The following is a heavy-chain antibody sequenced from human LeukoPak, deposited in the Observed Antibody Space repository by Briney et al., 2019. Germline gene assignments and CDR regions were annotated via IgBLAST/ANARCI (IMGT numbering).Heavy chain of an antibody. D-gene: IGHD1-26*01. CDR3: ARAAYSRRPQRGLWGSVPGPEYYFDY. Sequence: PGGSLRLSCAASGFTFSNYWMSWVRQAPGKGLEWVANIKQDGSEKYYVDSVKGRFTISRDNAKNSLYLQMNSLRAEDTAVYYCARAAYSRRPQRGLWGSVPGPEYYFDYWGQGTLVTVSS. CDR2: IKQDGSEK. J-gene: IGHJ4*02. CDR1: GFTFSNYW. V-gene: IGHV3-7*01.